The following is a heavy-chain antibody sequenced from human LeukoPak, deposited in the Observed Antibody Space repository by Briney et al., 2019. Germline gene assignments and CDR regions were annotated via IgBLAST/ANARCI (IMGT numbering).Heavy chain of an antibody. CDR2: IRYDGSNK. D-gene: IGHD1-7*01. V-gene: IGHV3-30*02. CDR3: ARDYTVALGTTTYFQH. CDR1: GFTFSNYV. Sequence: PGGSLRPSCAASGFTFSNYVMHWVRQAPGKGLEWVAFIRYDGSNKYYSDSVKGRFTISRDNSKNTLYPQMNSLRPEDTAVYYCARDYTVALGTTTYFQHWGQGTLVTVSS. J-gene: IGHJ1*01.